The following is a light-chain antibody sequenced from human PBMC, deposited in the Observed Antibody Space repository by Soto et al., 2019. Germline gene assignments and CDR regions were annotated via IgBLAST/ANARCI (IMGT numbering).Light chain of an antibody. CDR2: GAS. Sequence: EIVMTQSPVTLSVSPGERATLSCRASQSVDTNLAWYQQKPGQAPRLLIYGASTRATGIPARFSGSGSGTEFTLTISSLQSEDFAVYYCQQYNNWPITFGQGTRLEI. V-gene: IGKV3-15*01. CDR1: QSVDTN. J-gene: IGKJ5*01. CDR3: QQYNNWPIT.